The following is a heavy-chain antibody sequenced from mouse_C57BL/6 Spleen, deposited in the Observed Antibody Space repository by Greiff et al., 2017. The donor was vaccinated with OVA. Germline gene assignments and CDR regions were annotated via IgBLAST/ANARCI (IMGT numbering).Heavy chain of an antibody. CDR3: ARWELGWFAY. Sequence: QVQLQQSGAELVRPGASVKLSCKASGYTFTDYYINWVKQRPGQGLEWIARIYPGSGNTYYNEKFKGKATLTAEKSSSTAYMQLSSLTSEDSAVYFCARWELGWFAYWGQGTLVTVSA. CDR2: IYPGSGNT. D-gene: IGHD4-1*01. CDR1: GYTFTDYY. J-gene: IGHJ3*01. V-gene: IGHV1-76*01.